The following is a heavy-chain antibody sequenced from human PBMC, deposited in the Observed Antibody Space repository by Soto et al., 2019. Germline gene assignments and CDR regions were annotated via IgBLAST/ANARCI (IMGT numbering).Heavy chain of an antibody. D-gene: IGHD6-19*01. CDR1: GGSLSGYY. V-gene: IGHV4-34*01. Sequence: SETLSLTCAVYGGSLSGYYWSWIRQPPGKGLELIGEINHSENTYYSPSLKNRIIISVDTSKNQFSLKLSSVTAADTAVYYCARLPGSSGWTYYVDYWGQGTLVTVSS. J-gene: IGHJ4*02. CDR3: ARLPGSSGWTYYVDY. CDR2: INHSENT.